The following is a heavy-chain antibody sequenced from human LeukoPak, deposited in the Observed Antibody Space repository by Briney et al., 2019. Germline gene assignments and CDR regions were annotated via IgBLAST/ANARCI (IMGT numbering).Heavy chain of an antibody. CDR1: GFTFSGYS. Sequence: GGSLRLSCAASGFTFSGYSMNWVRQAPGKGLEWVSYISSSSSTIYYADSVKGRFTISRDNAKNSLYLQMNSLRAEDTAVYYCARGILAVAGTYWGQGTLVTVSS. CDR2: ISSSSSTI. V-gene: IGHV3-48*01. CDR3: ARGILAVAGTY. J-gene: IGHJ4*02. D-gene: IGHD6-19*01.